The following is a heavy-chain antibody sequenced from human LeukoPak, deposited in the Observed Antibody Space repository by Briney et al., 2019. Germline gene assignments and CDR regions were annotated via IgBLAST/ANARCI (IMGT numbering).Heavy chain of an antibody. CDR2: ISSSSRPI. CDR1: GFSFSTYS. V-gene: IGHV3-48*02. CDR3: ATEDSGRFH. J-gene: IGHJ4*02. D-gene: IGHD6-19*01. Sequence: GGSLRLSCAASGFSFSTYSMNWVRQAPGKGLEWLSYISSSSRPIYYADSVKGRFTISRDNAKNSLYLDMNSLRDEDTAVYYCATEDSGRFHWGQGTLVTVAS.